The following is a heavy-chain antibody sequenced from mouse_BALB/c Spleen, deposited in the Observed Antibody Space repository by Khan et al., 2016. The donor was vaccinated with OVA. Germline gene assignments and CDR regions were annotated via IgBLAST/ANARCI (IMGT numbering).Heavy chain of an antibody. CDR3: ARGGAAYYRNDGGAMEY. CDR2: INTHSGVP. CDR1: GYTFTTAG. V-gene: IGHV9-4*02. D-gene: IGHD2-14*01. J-gene: IGHJ4*01. Sequence: QIQLVQSGPELKKPGETVRISCKASGYTFTTAGIQWVQKMPGKGLKWIGWINTHSGVPKYAEDFKGRFAFSLDISVNTAYLQITNLKNEDTATYFCARGGAAYYRNDGGAMEYWGQGNSGTGSS.